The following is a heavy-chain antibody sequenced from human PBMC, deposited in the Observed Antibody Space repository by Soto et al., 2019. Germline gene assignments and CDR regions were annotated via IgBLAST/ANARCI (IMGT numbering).Heavy chain of an antibody. D-gene: IGHD3-9*01. V-gene: IGHV4-59*08. CDR2: IYYSGST. J-gene: IGHJ5*02. Sequence: QVQLQESGPGLVKPSETLSLTCTVSGGSISSYYWSWIRQPPGKGLEWIGYIYYSGSTNYNPSLKSRVTISVDTSKNQFSLKLSSVTAADTAVYYCARQTPDYDMPGANWFDPWGQGTLVTVSS. CDR3: ARQTPDYDMPGANWFDP. CDR1: GGSISSYY.